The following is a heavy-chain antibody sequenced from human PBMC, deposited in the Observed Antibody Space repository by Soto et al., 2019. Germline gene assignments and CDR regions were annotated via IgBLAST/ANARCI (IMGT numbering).Heavy chain of an antibody. CDR1: GFTFSTYT. CDR2: VGQDGDP. D-gene: IGHD2-2*01. V-gene: IGHV3-23*01. Sequence: EVQLLESGGGLVQPGGSLRLSCAASGFTFSTYTMAWVRQAPGRGPEWVSGVGQDGDPYYADSVKGRFTICRDNSRSSVYVEMIALRGEDTAVYYCAKAMRPDGVWDFGHWGQGTMVTVSS. J-gene: IGHJ4*02. CDR3: AKAMRPDGVWDFGH.